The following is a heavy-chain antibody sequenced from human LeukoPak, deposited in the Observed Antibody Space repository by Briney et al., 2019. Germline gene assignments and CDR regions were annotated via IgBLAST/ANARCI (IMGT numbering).Heavy chain of an antibody. CDR3: ANAAGFMVRGVISDY. D-gene: IGHD3-10*01. CDR1: GFTFTNYG. J-gene: IGHJ4*02. V-gene: IGHV3-23*01. CDR2: ISFNSSNT. Sequence: GGSLRLSCAASGFTFTNYGMSWVRHAPGMGLECVSAISFNSSNTYYADYVKGRFTISRDNSKNTLYLQRNSLRAEDTAVYYCANAAGFMVRGVISDYWGQGTLVTVSS.